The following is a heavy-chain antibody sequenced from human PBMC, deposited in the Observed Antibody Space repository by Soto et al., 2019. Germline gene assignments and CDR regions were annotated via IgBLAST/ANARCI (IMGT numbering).Heavy chain of an antibody. Sequence: QSQTLSLTCAISGDSVSSNSAAWNWIRQSPSRGLEWLGRTYYRSKWYNDYAVSVKSRITINPDTSKNQFSLQLNSVTPEDTAVYYCARDYQSGIYSSGWYEYYYYGMDVWGQGTTVTVSS. CDR2: TYYRSKWYN. D-gene: IGHD6-19*01. CDR3: ARDYQSGIYSSGWYEYYYYGMDV. CDR1: GDSVSSNSAA. V-gene: IGHV6-1*01. J-gene: IGHJ6*02.